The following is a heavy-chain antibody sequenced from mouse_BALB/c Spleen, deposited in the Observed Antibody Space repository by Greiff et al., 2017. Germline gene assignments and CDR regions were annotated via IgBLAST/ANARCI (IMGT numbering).Heavy chain of an antibody. V-gene: IGHV2-9*02. CDR2: IWAGGST. CDR3: ARDGGSGYVGAMDY. CDR1: GFSLTSYG. Sequence: VMLVESGPGLVAPSQSLSITCTVSGFSLTSYGVHWVRQPPGKGLEWLGVIWAGGSTNYNSALMSRLSISKDNSKSQVFLKMNSLQTDDTAMYYCARDGGSGYVGAMDYWGQGTSVTVSS. J-gene: IGHJ4*01. D-gene: IGHD3-1*01.